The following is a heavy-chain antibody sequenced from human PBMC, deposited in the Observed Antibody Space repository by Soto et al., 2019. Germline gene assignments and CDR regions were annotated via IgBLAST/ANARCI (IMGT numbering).Heavy chain of an antibody. CDR3: AREARNLITMIVVEGAFDI. J-gene: IGHJ3*02. CDR1: GGSISSGGYY. D-gene: IGHD3-22*01. V-gene: IGHV4-31*03. Sequence: SETLSLTCTVSGGSISSGGYYWSWIRQHPGKGLEWIGYIYYSGSTYYNPSLKSRVTISVDTSKNQFSLKLSSVTAADTAVYYCAREARNLITMIVVEGAFDIWGQGTMVTVSS. CDR2: IYYSGST.